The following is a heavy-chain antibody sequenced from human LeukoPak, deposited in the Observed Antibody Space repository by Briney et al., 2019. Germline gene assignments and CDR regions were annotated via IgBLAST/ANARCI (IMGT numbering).Heavy chain of an antibody. V-gene: IGHV3-23*01. CDR1: GFSFSNYA. J-gene: IGHJ4*02. CDR2: ISGSGGTT. Sequence: GGSLRLSCAASGFSFSNYAMSWVRQAPGKGLEWVSAISGSGGTTNYADSVKGRFTISRDNSKNTLYLQMDSLRAEDTAVYYCAKDPSSQVPYYFDYWGQGTLVTVSS. CDR3: AKDPSSQVPYYFDY.